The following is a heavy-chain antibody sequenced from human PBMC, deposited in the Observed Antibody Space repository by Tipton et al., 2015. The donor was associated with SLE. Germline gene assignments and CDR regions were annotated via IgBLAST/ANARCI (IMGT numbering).Heavy chain of an antibody. D-gene: IGHD3-3*01. Sequence: TLSLTCTVSGGSIFNYYWSWIRQPAGKGLEWIGRIYTSGSSNYNPSLKTRVTMSVDTSKNQFSLKLSSVTAADTAVYYCASCRWSGNAYYFDYWGQGTLVTVSS. J-gene: IGHJ4*02. CDR1: GGSIFNYY. CDR3: ASCRWSGNAYYFDY. V-gene: IGHV4-4*07. CDR2: IYTSGSS.